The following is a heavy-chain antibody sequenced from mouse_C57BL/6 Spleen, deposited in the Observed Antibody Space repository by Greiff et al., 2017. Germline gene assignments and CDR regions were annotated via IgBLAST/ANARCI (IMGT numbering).Heavy chain of an antibody. CDR1: GFTSSSYA. D-gene: IGHD2-4*01. CDR2: ISDGGSYT. Sequence: EVMLVESGGGLVKPGRSLKLSCASSGFTSSSYAMSWVRQSSAKRLEWVATISDGGSYTYYPDNVKGRFTISRDNAKNNLYLQMSHVKSEDTAMYYCARVYDYDYWYFDVWGTGTTVTVSS. CDR3: ARVYDYDYWYFDV. J-gene: IGHJ1*03. V-gene: IGHV5-4*03.